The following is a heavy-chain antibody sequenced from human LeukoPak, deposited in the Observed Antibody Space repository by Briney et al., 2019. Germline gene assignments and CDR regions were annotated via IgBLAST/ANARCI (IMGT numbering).Heavy chain of an antibody. CDR3: ATSYYDYDRWDY. D-gene: IGHD3-16*01. CDR1: GGSMITSTYY. Sequence: PSETLSLTCTVSGGSMITSTYYWVWIRQPPSKGLEWIANMYYNGGTQYSRALTNRVTIFVDTSKNQFSLVVSSVTAADTAVYYCATSYYDYDRWDYWGQGALVTVSP. V-gene: IGHV4-39*07. CDR2: MYYNGGT. J-gene: IGHJ4*02.